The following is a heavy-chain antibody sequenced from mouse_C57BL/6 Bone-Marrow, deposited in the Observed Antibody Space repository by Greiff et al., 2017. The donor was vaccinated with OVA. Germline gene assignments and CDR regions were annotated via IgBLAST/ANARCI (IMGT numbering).Heavy chain of an antibody. D-gene: IGHD2-4*01. Sequence: QVQLQQSGAELVRPGASVTLSCKASGYTFTDYEMHWVKQTPVHGLEWIGAIDPETGGTAYNQKFKGKAILTADKSSSTAYMEIRSLTSEDSAVYYCTRYDYDWFAYWGQGTLVTVSA. J-gene: IGHJ3*01. CDR3: TRYDYDWFAY. CDR1: GYTFTDYE. V-gene: IGHV1-15*01. CDR2: IDPETGGT.